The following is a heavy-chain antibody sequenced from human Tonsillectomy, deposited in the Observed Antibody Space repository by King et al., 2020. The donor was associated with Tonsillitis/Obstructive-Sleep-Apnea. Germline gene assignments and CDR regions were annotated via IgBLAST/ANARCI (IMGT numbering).Heavy chain of an antibody. V-gene: IGHV1-46*01. J-gene: IGHJ4*02. CDR3: ARDDVVARYIDS. Sequence: QLVQSGAEVKKPGASVKVSCKASGYTFTRYYIHCVRQARGQGLEWMGIINPSTGIASYAQQFQGRLTMTRDTSTSTVYMELSSLRSEDTAVYYCARDDVVARYIDSWGQGTLVTVSS. CDR2: INPSTGIA. CDR1: GYTFTRYY. D-gene: IGHD5-12*01.